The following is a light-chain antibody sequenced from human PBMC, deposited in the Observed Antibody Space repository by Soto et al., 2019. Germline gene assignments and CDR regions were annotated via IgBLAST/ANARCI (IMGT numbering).Light chain of an antibody. Sequence: EVVLTQYTGTLSLSPGERATLSCRASQSVSSSYLAWYQQKPGQAPRLLIYGASSRATGIPDRFSGSGSGTDFTLTISRLEPEDFAVYYCQQYGSSPRTFGEGTNV. J-gene: IGKJ1*01. CDR2: GAS. V-gene: IGKV3-20*01. CDR1: QSVSSSY. CDR3: QQYGSSPRT.